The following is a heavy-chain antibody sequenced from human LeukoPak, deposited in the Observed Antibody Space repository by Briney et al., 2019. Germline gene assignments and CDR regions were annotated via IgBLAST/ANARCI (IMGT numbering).Heavy chain of an antibody. D-gene: IGHD3-10*01. J-gene: IGHJ3*02. Sequence: SETLSLTCTVSGGSISSYYWSWIRQPAGKGLEWIGRTDTCGSTNYNPSLKSRVTISLDKSKNQFSLKLSSVTAADTAVYYCARDRYYYGSGSYYNRLAFDIWGQGTMVTLSS. V-gene: IGHV4-4*07. CDR1: GGSISSYY. CDR3: ARDRYYYGSGSYYNRLAFDI. CDR2: TDTCGST.